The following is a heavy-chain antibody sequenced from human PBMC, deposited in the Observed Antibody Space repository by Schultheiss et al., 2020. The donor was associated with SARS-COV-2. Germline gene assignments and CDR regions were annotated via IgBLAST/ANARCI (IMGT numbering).Heavy chain of an antibody. CDR3: ARGDIVVVPADHMTFDY. CDR1: GFTFSSYA. Sequence: GGSLRLSCAASGFTFSSYAMHWVRQAPGKGLEWVAVISYDGSNKYYADSVKGRFTISRDNSKNTLYLQINSLRAEDTAVYYCARGDIVVVPADHMTFDYWGQGTLVTVSS. D-gene: IGHD2-2*01. V-gene: IGHV3-30-3*01. J-gene: IGHJ4*02. CDR2: ISYDGSNK.